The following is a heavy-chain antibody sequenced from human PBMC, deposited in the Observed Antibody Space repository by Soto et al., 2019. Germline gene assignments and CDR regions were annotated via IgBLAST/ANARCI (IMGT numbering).Heavy chain of an antibody. CDR3: ARGGAGNPVDY. CDR1: GGSISSGGYY. V-gene: IGHV4-31*03. D-gene: IGHD3-16*01. J-gene: IGHJ4*02. Sequence: QVQLQESGPGLVKPSQTLSLTCTVSGGSISSGGYYWSWIRQHPGKGLEWIGYIYYSGSTYYNPSLKSXXTXSXXTSKNQFSLKLSSVTAADTAVYYCARGGAGNPVDYWGQGTLVTVSS. CDR2: IYYSGST.